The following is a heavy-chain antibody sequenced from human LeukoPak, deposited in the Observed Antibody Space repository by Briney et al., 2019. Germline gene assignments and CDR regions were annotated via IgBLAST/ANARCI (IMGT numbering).Heavy chain of an antibody. D-gene: IGHD2-2*01. Sequence: PGGSLRLSYAASGFTFGSYAMSWVRQAPGKGLEWVSAISGSGGSTYYADSVKGRFTISRDNSKNTLYLQMNSLRAEDTAVYYCAKQECQLLWGMSDYWGQGTLVTVSS. CDR2: ISGSGGST. V-gene: IGHV3-23*01. J-gene: IGHJ4*02. CDR3: AKQECQLLWGMSDY. CDR1: GFTFGSYA.